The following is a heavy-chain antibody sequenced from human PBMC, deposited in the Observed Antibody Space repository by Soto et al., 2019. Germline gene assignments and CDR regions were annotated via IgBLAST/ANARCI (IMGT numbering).Heavy chain of an antibody. V-gene: IGHV3-11*01. CDR2: ISSSGNSM. Sequence: QVQLVESGGGLVMPGESLRLSCAASGFTFSDHYMSWIRQAPGKGLEWVSHISSSGNSMYYADSVKGRFTVSRDHAENSLDPEMNSLGSEDTAVYYCARRASSGRHFDHWGQGTLVSVSS. D-gene: IGHD1-1*01. J-gene: IGHJ4*02. CDR1: GFTFSDHY. CDR3: ARRASSGRHFDH.